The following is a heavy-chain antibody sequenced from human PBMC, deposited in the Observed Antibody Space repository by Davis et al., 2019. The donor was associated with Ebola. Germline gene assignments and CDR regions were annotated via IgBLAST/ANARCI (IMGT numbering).Heavy chain of an antibody. CDR1: GYTFTSYD. CDR2: MNPNSGNA. CDR3: ARDLGMVKSYYFDY. D-gene: IGHD5-18*01. Sequence: AASVKVSCKASGYTFTSYDINWVRQATGQGLEWMGWMNPNSGNAGYAQKFQGRVTMTRNTSITTAYMELSSLRSDDTAVYYCARDLGMVKSYYFDYWGQGTLVTVSS. J-gene: IGHJ4*02. V-gene: IGHV1-8*01.